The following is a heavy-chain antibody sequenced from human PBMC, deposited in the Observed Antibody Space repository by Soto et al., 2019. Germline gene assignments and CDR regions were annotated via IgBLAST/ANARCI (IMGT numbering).Heavy chain of an antibody. V-gene: IGHV3-21*01. CDR3: ARVVYFDSSGYSV. Sequence: GGSLRLSCAAAGFTFSSYSMSWVRQAPGKGLEWVSSITSSSDYVYYADSVKGRFTISRDNAKNSLYLQMNSLRAEDTAVYYCARVVYFDSSGYSVWGQGTLVTVSS. J-gene: IGHJ4*02. CDR1: GFTFSSYS. CDR2: ITSSSDYV. D-gene: IGHD3-22*01.